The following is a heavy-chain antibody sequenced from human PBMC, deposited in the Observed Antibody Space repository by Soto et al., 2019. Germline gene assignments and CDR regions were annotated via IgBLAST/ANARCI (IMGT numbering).Heavy chain of an antibody. V-gene: IGHV4-59*11. J-gene: IGHJ5*02. CDR2: ISYSGST. CDR3: ARERRGHSSNWFDP. CDR1: GGSIGSHY. Sequence: SETLSLTCSVSGGSIGSHYWSWIRQPPGKGLEWIGYISYSGSTKYNPSLKSRVTISLDTSKNQFSLSLNSVTAADTAVYFCARERRGHSSNWFDPWGQGVLVTVSS. D-gene: IGHD6-13*01.